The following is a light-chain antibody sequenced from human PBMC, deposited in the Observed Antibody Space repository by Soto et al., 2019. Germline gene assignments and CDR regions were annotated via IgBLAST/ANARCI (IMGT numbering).Light chain of an antibody. V-gene: IGKV3-20*01. CDR3: QQHGSSPIT. Sequence: EIVLTQSPGTLSLSPGGRATLSCRASQSVSSSYLAWYQQQPGQAPRLLIYGASTRATGIPARFSGSGSGTDFTLTISRLEPEDFAVYYCQQHGSSPITFGQGTRLEI. CDR2: GAS. J-gene: IGKJ5*01. CDR1: QSVSSSY.